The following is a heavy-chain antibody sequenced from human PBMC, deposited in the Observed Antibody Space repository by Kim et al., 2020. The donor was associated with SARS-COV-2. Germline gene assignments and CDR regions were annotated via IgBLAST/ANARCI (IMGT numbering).Heavy chain of an antibody. V-gene: IGHV3-33*01. CDR3: ARDLDTQTDAAGPA. J-gene: IGHJ5*02. Sequence: GGSLRLSCAASGFTFSSYGMHWVRQAPGKGLEWVAVIWYDGSNKYYADSVKGRFTISRDNSKNTLYLQMNSLRAEDTAVYYCARDLDTQTDAAGPAWGQGTLVTVSS. D-gene: IGHD5-18*01. CDR2: IWYDGSNK. CDR1: GFTFSSYG.